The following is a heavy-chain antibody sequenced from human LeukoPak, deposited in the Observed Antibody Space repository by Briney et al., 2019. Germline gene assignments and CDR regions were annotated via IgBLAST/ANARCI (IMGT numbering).Heavy chain of an antibody. J-gene: IGHJ4*02. CDR1: GGTFSSYA. Sequence: GASVKVSCKASGGTFSSYAISWVRQAPGQGLEWMGGIIPIFGTANYAQKFQGRVTITADESTSTAYMELSSLRSEDTAVCYCARSPYYDSSGYYSHDYWGQGTLVTVSS. CDR3: ARSPYYDSSGYYSHDY. V-gene: IGHV1-69*13. D-gene: IGHD3-22*01. CDR2: IIPIFGTA.